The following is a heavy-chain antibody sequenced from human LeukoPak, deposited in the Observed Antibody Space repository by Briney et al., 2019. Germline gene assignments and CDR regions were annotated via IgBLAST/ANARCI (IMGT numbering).Heavy chain of an antibody. CDR2: IIPIFGTA. J-gene: IGHJ5*02. CDR1: GYTFTSYG. CDR3: AREGISAITMVRGVTPPWFDP. D-gene: IGHD3-10*01. V-gene: IGHV1-69*13. Sequence: ASVKVSCKASGYTFTSYGINWVRQAPGQGLEWMGGIIPIFGTANYAQKFQGRVTITADESTSTAYMELSSLRSEDTAVYYCAREGISAITMVRGVTPPWFDPWGQGTLVTVSS.